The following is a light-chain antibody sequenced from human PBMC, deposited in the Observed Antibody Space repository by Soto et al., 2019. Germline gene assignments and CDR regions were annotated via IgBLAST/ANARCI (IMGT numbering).Light chain of an antibody. CDR1: QSIGTW. CDR3: QQYDSSRT. V-gene: IGKV1-5*01. CDR2: DVS. Sequence: DVQMTQSPSTLSASVGDRVTITCRASQSIGTWLAWYQQKPGGAPRLLIYDVSNWESGVPSRFRGSGSGPEFTLTISSLQTEDLGIYYCQQYDSSRTFGQGTKV. J-gene: IGKJ1*01.